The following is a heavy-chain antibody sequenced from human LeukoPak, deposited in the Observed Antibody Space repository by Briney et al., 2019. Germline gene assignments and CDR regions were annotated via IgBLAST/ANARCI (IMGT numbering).Heavy chain of an antibody. CDR1: GGSFSGYY. Sequence: KTSETLSLTCAVYGGSFSGYYWSWIRQPPGKGLEWIGEINHSGSTNYNPSLKSRVTISVDTSKNQFSLKLSSVTAADTAVYYCARVGAGQNDYWGQGTLVTVSS. CDR2: INHSGST. CDR3: ARVGAGQNDY. J-gene: IGHJ4*02. D-gene: IGHD1-26*01. V-gene: IGHV4-34*01.